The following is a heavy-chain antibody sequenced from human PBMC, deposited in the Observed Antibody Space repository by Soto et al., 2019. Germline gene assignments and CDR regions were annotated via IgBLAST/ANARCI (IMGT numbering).Heavy chain of an antibody. Sequence: EVELMETGGDLIQPGGSLRLSCVASGFIVNNNYMGWVRQAPGKGLEWVSLIYSGGDTTYADSVKGRFPISRDNSKNTLYLQMNSLRAEDTAIYSCAREYIGSTWGFGYWGQGTLVTVSS. D-gene: IGHD2-2*01. J-gene: IGHJ4*02. V-gene: IGHV3-53*02. CDR3: AREYIGSTWGFGY. CDR2: IYSGGDT. CDR1: GFIVNNNY.